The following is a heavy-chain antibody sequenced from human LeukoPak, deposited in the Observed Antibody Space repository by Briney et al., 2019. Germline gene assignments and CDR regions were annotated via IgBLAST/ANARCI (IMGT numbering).Heavy chain of an antibody. CDR1: GFTFSSYG. J-gene: IGHJ4*02. V-gene: IGHV3-30*03. CDR2: MSYDGSNK. CDR3: ARGYYGSGSWFDY. Sequence: GRSLRLSCAASGFTFSSYGMHWVRQAPGKGLEWVAVMSYDGSNKYYADSVKGRFTISRDNSKNTLYLQMNSLRAEDTAVYYCARGYYGSGSWFDYWGQGTLVTVSS. D-gene: IGHD3-10*01.